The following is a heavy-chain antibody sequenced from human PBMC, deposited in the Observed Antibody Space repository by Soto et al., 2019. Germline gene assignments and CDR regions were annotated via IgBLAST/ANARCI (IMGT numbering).Heavy chain of an antibody. CDR1: GYTFTSYG. CDR3: ARDPEDIVVVPAAHYSDY. Sequence: QVQLVQSGAEVKKPGASVKVSCKASGYTFTSYGISWVRQAPGQGLEWMGWISAYNGNTNYAQKLQGRVTMTTDTSTSTAYMELRSLRSDDTAVYYCARDPEDIVVVPAAHYSDYWGQGTLVTVSS. J-gene: IGHJ4*02. D-gene: IGHD2-2*01. CDR2: ISAYNGNT. V-gene: IGHV1-18*04.